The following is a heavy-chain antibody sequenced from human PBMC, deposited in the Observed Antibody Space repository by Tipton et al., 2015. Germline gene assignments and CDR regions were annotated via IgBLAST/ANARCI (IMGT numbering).Heavy chain of an antibody. V-gene: IGHV4-61*01. CDR1: GGSVTSGSDY. CDR3: ARAHYDSSGYYNDY. Sequence: TLSLTCTVSGGSVTSGSDYWSWIRQPPGKGLEWIGYIYYSGSTNYNPSLKSRITLSVDTSKNQFSLKLSSVTAADTAVYYCARAHYDSSGYYNDYWGQGTLVTVSS. D-gene: IGHD3-22*01. CDR2: IYYSGST. J-gene: IGHJ4*02.